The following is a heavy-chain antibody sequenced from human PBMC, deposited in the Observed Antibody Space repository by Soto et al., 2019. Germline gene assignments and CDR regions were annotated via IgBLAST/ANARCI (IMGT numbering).Heavy chain of an antibody. CDR2: ISWNSGSI. CDR3: AKDIDGDIVLVPAAMRGGGYYYYGMDV. Sequence: RVWCGAAEVTSDDYAMHCVRKAPGKGLEWVSGISWNSGSIGYADSVKGRFTISRDNAKNSLYLQMNSLRAEDTALYYCAKDIDGDIVLVPAAMRGGGYYYYGMDVWGQGTTVTLPS. V-gene: IGHV3-9*01. D-gene: IGHD2-2*01. J-gene: IGHJ6*02. CDR1: EVTSDDYA.